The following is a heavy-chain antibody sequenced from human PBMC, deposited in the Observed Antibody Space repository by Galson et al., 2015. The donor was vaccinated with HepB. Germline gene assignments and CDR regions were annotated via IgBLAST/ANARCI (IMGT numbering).Heavy chain of an antibody. CDR2: IWFDGSNK. V-gene: IGHV3-33*01. CDR1: GFTFSNHG. Sequence: CAASGFTFSNHGMHWVRQAPGKGLEWVAVIWFDGSNKYYVDSAKGRFTISRDNSKNTLDLQMNSLRAEDTAVYYCTRERGQGARRYFDYWGQGTLVTVSS. J-gene: IGHJ4*02. CDR3: TRERGQGARRYFDY. D-gene: IGHD1-26*01.